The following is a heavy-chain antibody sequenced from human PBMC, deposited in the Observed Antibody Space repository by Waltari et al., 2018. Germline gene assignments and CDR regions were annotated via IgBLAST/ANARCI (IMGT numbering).Heavy chain of an antibody. Sequence: EVQLLESGGGLVQPGGSLRLSCAASGFTFSSYAMSWVLQAPGKGLEGGSVIYSGGSTYDADSVKGRFTISRDKSKNTLYLQMNSLRAEDTAVYDCAKDSNLGLKDYWGQGTLVTVSS. J-gene: IGHJ4*02. D-gene: IGHD3-16*01. CDR3: AKDSNLGLKDY. CDR2: IYSGGST. CDR1: GFTFSSYA. V-gene: IGHV3-23*03.